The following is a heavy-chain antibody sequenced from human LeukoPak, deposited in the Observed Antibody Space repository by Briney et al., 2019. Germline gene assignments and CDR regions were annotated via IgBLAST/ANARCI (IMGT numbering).Heavy chain of an antibody. CDR2: ISYDGGNK. J-gene: IGHJ4*02. CDR3: AKGALRYFDWLFNHFDY. V-gene: IGHV3-30*18. CDR1: GFTFSSYG. D-gene: IGHD3-9*01. Sequence: GGSLRLSCAASGFTFSSYGMHWVRQAPGKGLEWVAVISYDGGNKYYADSVKGRFTISRDNSKNTLYLQMNSLRAEDTAVYYCAKGALRYFDWLFNHFDYWGQGTLVTVSS.